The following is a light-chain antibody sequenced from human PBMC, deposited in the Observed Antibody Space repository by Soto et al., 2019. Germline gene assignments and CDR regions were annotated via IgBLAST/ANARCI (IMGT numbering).Light chain of an antibody. Sequence: IHITQYQPSLSASVGDRFTITCRASQSISSYLNWYQQKPGKAPKLLIYAASSLQSGVPSRFSGSGSGTDFTLTISSLQPEDFTTYYCQQSPIFPFTFCPGSMVDI. CDR1: QSISSY. CDR3: QQSPIFPFT. V-gene: IGKV1-39*01. J-gene: IGKJ3*01. CDR2: AAS.